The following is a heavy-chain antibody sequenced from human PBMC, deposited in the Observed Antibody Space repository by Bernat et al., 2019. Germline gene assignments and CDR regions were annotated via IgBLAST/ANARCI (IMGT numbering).Heavy chain of an antibody. CDR2: ITGDGSST. CDR1: GFTLSTSW. J-gene: IGHJ6*02. D-gene: IGHD4-11*01. V-gene: IGHV3-74*01. Sequence: EVQLVETGGGLVQPGGSLRLSCAASGFTLSTSWMHWVRQAPGKGLVWVSRITGDGSSTIYADSVKGRFTISRDNAKNTLYLQMNNLRAEDTVVYYCARDRSYTMDVWGQGTTVTVSS. CDR3: ARDRSYTMDV.